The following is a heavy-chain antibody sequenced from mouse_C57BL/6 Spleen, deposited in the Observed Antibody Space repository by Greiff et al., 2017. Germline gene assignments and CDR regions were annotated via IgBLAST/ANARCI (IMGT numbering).Heavy chain of an antibody. CDR3: AREGGSSYLYAMDY. CDR2: INYDGSST. D-gene: IGHD1-1*01. V-gene: IGHV5-16*01. Sequence: EVKLMESEGGLVQPGSSMKLSCTASGFTFSDYYMAWVRQVPEKGLEWVANINYDGSSTYYLDSLKSRFIISRDNAKNILYLQMSSLKSEDTATYYCAREGGSSYLYAMDYWGQGTSVTVSS. CDR1: GFTFSDYY. J-gene: IGHJ4*01.